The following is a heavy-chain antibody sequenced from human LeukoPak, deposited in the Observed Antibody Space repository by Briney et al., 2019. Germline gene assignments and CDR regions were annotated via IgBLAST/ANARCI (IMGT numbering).Heavy chain of an antibody. J-gene: IGHJ4*02. Sequence: ASVKVSCKASGYTFTSYGISWVRQAPGQGLEWMGWISAYNGNTNYAQKLQGRVTMTTDTSTSTAYMELRSLRSDDTAVYYCARERCGYDFWSGYYLDYWGQGTLVTVSS. CDR2: ISAYNGNT. V-gene: IGHV1-18*01. D-gene: IGHD3-3*01. CDR3: ARERCGYDFWSGYYLDY. CDR1: GYTFTSYG.